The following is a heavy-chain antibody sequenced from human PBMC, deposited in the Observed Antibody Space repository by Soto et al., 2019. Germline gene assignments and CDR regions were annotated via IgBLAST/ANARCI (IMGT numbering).Heavy chain of an antibody. V-gene: IGHV1-24*01. CDR2: FDPEDGET. J-gene: IGHJ4*02. CDR1: GYTLTELS. Sequence: ASVKVSCKVSGYTLTELSMHWVLQAPGKGLEWMGGFDPEDGETIYAQKFQGRVTMTEDTSTDTAYMELSSLRSEDTAVYYCATPRIYEYYFDYWGQGTLVTVSS. D-gene: IGHD5-12*01. CDR3: ATPRIYEYYFDY.